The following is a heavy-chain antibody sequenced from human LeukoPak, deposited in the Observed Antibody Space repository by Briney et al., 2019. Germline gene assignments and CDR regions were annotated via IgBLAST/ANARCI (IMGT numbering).Heavy chain of an antibody. Sequence: GRSLRLSCAASGFTFSTFNMNWVRQAPGKGLEWASFISRDSTYKYYADSVKGRFTISRDDANNTLYLQMNSLRAEDTAVYYCARPSSGNYARSESWGQGTLVTVSS. J-gene: IGHJ5*02. D-gene: IGHD1-26*01. CDR1: GFTFSTFN. CDR2: ISRDSTYK. CDR3: ARPSSGNYARSES. V-gene: IGHV3-21*05.